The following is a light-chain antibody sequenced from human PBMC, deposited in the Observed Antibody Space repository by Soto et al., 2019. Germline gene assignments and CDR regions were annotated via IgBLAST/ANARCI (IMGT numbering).Light chain of an antibody. J-gene: IGKJ1*01. V-gene: IGKV1-6*01. Sequence: LQMTQSPSSLSASVGDRVTISCRASQGIGNALGWYQQKPGKAPKLLIYKTSNLQSGVPSRFSGSGSGSEFSLTISSLQPDDFATYYCLQDYNYPLTFGQGTRWIS. CDR2: KTS. CDR1: QGIGNA. CDR3: LQDYNYPLT.